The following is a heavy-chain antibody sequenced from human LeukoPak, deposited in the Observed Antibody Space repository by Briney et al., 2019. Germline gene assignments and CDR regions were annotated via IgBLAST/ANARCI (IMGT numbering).Heavy chain of an antibody. V-gene: IGHV5-51*01. CDR3: ARVMYGSGSYYGDY. D-gene: IGHD3-10*01. CDR1: GYSFTSYW. CDR2: IYPGDSES. Sequence: GESLKISCKGSGYSFTSYWIGWVRQMPGKGLEWMGIIYPGDSESRYSPSFQGQVTISADKSIRTAYLQWSSLEASDTAMYYCARVMYGSGSYYGDYWGQGTLVTVSS. J-gene: IGHJ4*02.